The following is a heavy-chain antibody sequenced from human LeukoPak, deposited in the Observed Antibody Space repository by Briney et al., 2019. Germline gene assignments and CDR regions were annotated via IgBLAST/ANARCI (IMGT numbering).Heavy chain of an antibody. CDR3: ARHVDSNRNWYFDL. CDR1: GGSISSSSYY. CDR2: IYYSGST. J-gene: IGHJ2*01. Sequence: PSETLSLTCTVSGGSISSSSYYWGWIRQPPGKGLEWIGSIYYSGSTYYNPSLKSRVTISVDTSKNQFSLKLSSVTAADTAVYYCARHVDSNRNWYFDLWGRGTLCTVSS. D-gene: IGHD6-13*01. V-gene: IGHV4-39*01.